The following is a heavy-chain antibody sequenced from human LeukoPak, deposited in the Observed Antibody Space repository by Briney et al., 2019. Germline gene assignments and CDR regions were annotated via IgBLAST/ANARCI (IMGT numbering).Heavy chain of an antibody. Sequence: GGSLRLSCAASGFTASTYYMNWVRQAPGKGLEWVSIIYSGGTTYYADSVKGRLTISRDTSKNTLSLQMSSLRAEDTAVYFCARVGDHFHWNLDLWGRGTLVTVSS. CDR3: ARVGDHFHWNLDL. CDR2: IYSGGTT. D-gene: IGHD3-3*02. J-gene: IGHJ2*01. CDR1: GFTASTYY. V-gene: IGHV3-53*01.